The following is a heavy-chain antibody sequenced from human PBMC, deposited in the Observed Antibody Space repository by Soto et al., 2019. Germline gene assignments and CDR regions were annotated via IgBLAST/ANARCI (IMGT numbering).Heavy chain of an antibody. V-gene: IGHV1-2*04. CDR2: INPNSGGT. CDR1: GYTFTGYY. Sequence: ASVKVSCKASGYTFTGYYMRWVRQAPGQGLEWMGWINPNSGGTNYAQKFQGWVTMARDTSISTAYMELSRLRSDDTAVYYCARDSSDYGMDVWGQGTTVTVSS. D-gene: IGHD3-3*01. CDR3: ARDSSDYGMDV. J-gene: IGHJ6*02.